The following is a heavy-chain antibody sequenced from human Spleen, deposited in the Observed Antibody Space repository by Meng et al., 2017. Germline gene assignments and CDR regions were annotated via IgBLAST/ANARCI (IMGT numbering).Heavy chain of an antibody. Sequence: PLKESWPPPVKPTQTLPLTCTFSGFSLFTNGVGVGWIRQPPGKAPEWLALIYWNDDGRYSPSLKSRLTITKDISRNQVVLTMTNMDPVDTATYYCVHSEVTTYYFDYWGQGILVTVSS. CDR1: GFSLFTNGVG. D-gene: IGHD4-17*01. V-gene: IGHV2-5*01. CDR3: VHSEVTTYYFDY. J-gene: IGHJ4*02. CDR2: IYWNDDG.